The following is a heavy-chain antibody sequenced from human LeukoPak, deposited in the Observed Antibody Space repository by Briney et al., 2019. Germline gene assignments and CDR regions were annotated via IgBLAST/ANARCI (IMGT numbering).Heavy chain of an antibody. D-gene: IGHD2-15*01. V-gene: IGHV3-48*04. CDR2: ISSSSSTI. CDR3: AREYSTGFDP. Sequence: PGGSLRLSCAASGFTFSSYSMNWVRQAPWKGLEWVSYISSSSSTIYYADSVKGRFTISRDNAKNTLYLQMNSLRAEDTAVYYCAREYSTGFDPWGQGTLVTVSS. J-gene: IGHJ5*02. CDR1: GFTFSSYS.